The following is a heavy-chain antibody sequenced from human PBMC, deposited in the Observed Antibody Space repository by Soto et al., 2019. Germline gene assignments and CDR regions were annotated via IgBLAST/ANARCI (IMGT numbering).Heavy chain of an antibody. CDR2: IWPGDSDT. CDR3: ARGGSYDSSGFLTWFDP. CDR1: GYSFSSNW. D-gene: IGHD3-22*01. V-gene: IGHV5-51*01. J-gene: IGHJ5*02. Sequence: GESLKISCKGSGYSFSSNWIGWVRQEPGKGLEWMGIIWPGDSDTRNSPSFQGQVTISADKSISTAYLHWSSLKASDTAMYFCARGGSYDSSGFLTWFDPWGQGTRVTVSS.